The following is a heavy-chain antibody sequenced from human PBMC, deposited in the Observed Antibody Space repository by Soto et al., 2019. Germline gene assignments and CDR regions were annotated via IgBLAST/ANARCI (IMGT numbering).Heavy chain of an antibody. D-gene: IGHD3-22*01. CDR2: ISSSGSTI. CDR1: GFTFSSYE. V-gene: IGHV3-48*03. J-gene: IGHJ4*02. CDR3: ARDGRDYYDSSGYYVNYFEY. Sequence: GGSLRLSCAASGFTFSSYEMNWVRQAPGKGLEWVSYISSSGSTIYYADSVKGRFTISRENAKNSLYLQMNSLRAEDTAVYYCARDGRDYYDSSGYYVNYFEYWGKGTLVTVSS.